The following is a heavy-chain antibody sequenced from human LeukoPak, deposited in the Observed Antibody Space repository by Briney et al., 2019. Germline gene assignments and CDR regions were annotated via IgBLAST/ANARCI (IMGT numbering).Heavy chain of an antibody. Sequence: GGSLRLSCAASGFTFSNYWMHWVRQAPGKGLVWVSRINSDGSSRNYADSVKGRFTISRDNAKNTLCLQMNSLRAEDTAVYYCASASSHRIAAGGDYWGQGTLVTVSS. CDR1: GFTFSNYW. D-gene: IGHD6-13*01. V-gene: IGHV3-74*01. J-gene: IGHJ4*02. CDR3: ASASSHRIAAGGDY. CDR2: INSDGSSR.